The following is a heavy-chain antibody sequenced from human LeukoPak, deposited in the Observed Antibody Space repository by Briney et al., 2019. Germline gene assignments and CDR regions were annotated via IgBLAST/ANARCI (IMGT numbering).Heavy chain of an antibody. Sequence: SETLSLTCTVSGGSISSYYWSWIRQPPGKGLEWIGYIYYSGSTNYNPSLKSRVTISVDTSKNQFSLKLSSVTAADTAVYYCARVYYDFWSGYFFDYWGQGTLVTVSS. V-gene: IGHV4-59*01. CDR1: GGSISSYY. CDR2: IYYSGST. J-gene: IGHJ4*02. D-gene: IGHD3-3*01. CDR3: ARVYYDFWSGYFFDY.